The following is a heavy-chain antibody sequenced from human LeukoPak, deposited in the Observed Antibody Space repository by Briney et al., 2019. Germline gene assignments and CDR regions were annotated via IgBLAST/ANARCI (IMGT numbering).Heavy chain of an antibody. Sequence: SVKVSCKASGGTFSSYTISWVRQAPGQGLEWMGRIIPILGIANYAQKFQGRVTITADKSTSTAYMELSSLRSEDTAVYYCARGRGRITIFGVVTKDHFDYWGQGTLVTVSS. CDR1: GGTFSSYT. V-gene: IGHV1-69*02. D-gene: IGHD3-3*01. CDR3: ARGRGRITIFGVVTKDHFDY. J-gene: IGHJ4*02. CDR2: IIPILGIA.